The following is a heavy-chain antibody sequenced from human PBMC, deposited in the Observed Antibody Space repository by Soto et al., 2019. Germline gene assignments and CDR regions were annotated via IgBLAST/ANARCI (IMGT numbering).Heavy chain of an antibody. CDR2: INSDGSST. CDR3: ARGLGDGWGMDV. D-gene: IGHD3-10*01. J-gene: IGHJ6*03. Sequence: GGSLRLSCAASGFTFSNYWMHWVRQAPGKGLVWVSRINSDGSSTTYADSVKGRFTISRDNAKNTLYLQMNSLRAEDTAVYYCARGLGDGWGMDVWGKGTTVTVSS. V-gene: IGHV3-74*03. CDR1: GFTFSNYW.